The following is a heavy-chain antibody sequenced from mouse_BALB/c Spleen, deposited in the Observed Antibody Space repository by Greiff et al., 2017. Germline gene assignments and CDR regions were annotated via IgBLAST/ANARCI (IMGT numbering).Heavy chain of an antibody. Sequence: EVQVVESGGGLVKPGGSLKLSCAASGFTFSSYAMSWVRQTPEKRLEWVASISSGGSTYYPDSVKGRFTISRDNARNILYLQMSSLRSEDTAMYYCARALRGFAYWGQGTLVTVSA. CDR2: ISSGGST. CDR1: GFTFSSYA. J-gene: IGHJ3*01. D-gene: IGHD1-1*01. CDR3: ARALRGFAY. V-gene: IGHV5-6-5*01.